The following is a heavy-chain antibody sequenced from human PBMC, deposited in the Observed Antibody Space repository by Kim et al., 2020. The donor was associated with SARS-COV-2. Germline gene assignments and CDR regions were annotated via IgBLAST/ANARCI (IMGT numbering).Heavy chain of an antibody. D-gene: IGHD2-2*01. V-gene: IGHV3-23*01. CDR3: AKGIVVVPAATYGDALYYYYGMDV. Sequence: GGSLRLSCAASGFTFSSYAMSWVRQAPGKGLEWVSAISGSGGSTYYADSVKGRFTISRDNSKNTLYLQMNSLRAEDTAVYYCAKGIVVVPAATYGDALYYYYGMDVWGQGTTVTLSS. J-gene: IGHJ6*02. CDR2: ISGSGGST. CDR1: GFTFSSYA.